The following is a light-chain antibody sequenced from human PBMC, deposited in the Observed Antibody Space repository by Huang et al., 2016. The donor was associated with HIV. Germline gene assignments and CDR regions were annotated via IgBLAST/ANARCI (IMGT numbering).Light chain of an antibody. V-gene: IGKV1-8*01. Sequence: AIRLTQSPSSLSASTGDRVTITCRASPGISSYFAWYQQKPGKAPKLLIASASTLQSGVPSRFSGSGFGTDFTLTISSLQSEDLGTYHCQQYYTYPHSFGQGTKLEIK. J-gene: IGKJ2*03. CDR1: PGISSY. CDR3: QQYYTYPHS. CDR2: SAS.